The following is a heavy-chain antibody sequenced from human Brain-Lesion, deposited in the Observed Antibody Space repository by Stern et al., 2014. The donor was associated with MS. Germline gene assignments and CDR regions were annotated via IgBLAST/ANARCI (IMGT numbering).Heavy chain of an antibody. Sequence: QVQLVQSGPEVKKPGASVKVSCKVSGYTLTELSMHWVRQAPRKGLEWMGGLDPEDGETIDGQKFQGRVTMTEDTSTDTAYMELSSLRSEDTAVYYCATLSPGAGGNYYRHFDYWGQGTLVTVSS. V-gene: IGHV1-24*01. D-gene: IGHD1-26*01. J-gene: IGHJ4*02. CDR3: ATLSPGAGGNYYRHFDY. CDR1: GYTLTELS. CDR2: LDPEDGET.